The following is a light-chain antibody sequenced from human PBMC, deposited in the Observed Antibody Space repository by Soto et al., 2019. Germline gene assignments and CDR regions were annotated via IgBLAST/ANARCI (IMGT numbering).Light chain of an antibody. CDR1: SNDIGGHNA. Sequence: QSVLTQPASVSGSPGHSITISCTGTSNDIGGHNAVSWYQQYSGEAPRLLIYDVTSRAAGVSNRFSASKSGNTASLTISGLQAEVEADYYCSSYVTGGSYVRGPGIKVTGL. V-gene: IGLV2-14*03. CDR2: DVT. CDR3: SSYVTGGSYV. J-gene: IGLJ1*01.